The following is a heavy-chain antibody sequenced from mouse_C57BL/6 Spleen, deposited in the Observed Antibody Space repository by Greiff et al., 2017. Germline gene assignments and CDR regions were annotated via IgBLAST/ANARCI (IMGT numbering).Heavy chain of an antibody. D-gene: IGHD1-1*01. CDR2: IDPETGGT. CDR3: TRTSPYSLFDY. J-gene: IGHJ2*01. Sequence: QVQLQQSGAELVRPGASVTLSCKASGYKFTDYEMHWVKQTPVHGLEWIGAIDPETGGTAYNQKFKGKAILTADKSSSTAYMELRSLTSVDSAVYYCTRTSPYSLFDYWGQGTTLTVSS. V-gene: IGHV1-15*01. CDR1: GYKFTDYE.